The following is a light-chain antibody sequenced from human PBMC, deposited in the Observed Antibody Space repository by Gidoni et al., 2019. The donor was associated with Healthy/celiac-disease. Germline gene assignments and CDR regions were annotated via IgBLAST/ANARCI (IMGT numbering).Light chain of an antibody. CDR3: T. CDR1: QSISSW. V-gene: IGKV1-5*03. Sequence: DIQMTQSPSTLSASVGDRVTITCRASQSISSWLAWYQQKPGKAPKLLIYKASSLESGVPSRFSGSGAGTEFTLTISSLQPDDFATPYLTFGQXTKVEIK. J-gene: IGKJ1*01. CDR2: KAS.